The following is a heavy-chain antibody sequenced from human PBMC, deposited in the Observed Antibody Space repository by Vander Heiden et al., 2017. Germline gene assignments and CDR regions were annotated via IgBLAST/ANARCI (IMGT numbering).Heavy chain of an antibody. Sequence: EVQLLESGGGLVQHGGSLRLSCAASGFTFSSYAMSWVRQAPGKGLEWVSAISGSGGSTYYADSVKGRFTISRDNSKNTLYLQMNSLRAEDTAVYYCAKDLSSYGYKQDYWGQGTLVTVSS. CDR2: ISGSGGST. J-gene: IGHJ4*02. V-gene: IGHV3-23*01. D-gene: IGHD5-18*01. CDR3: AKDLSSYGYKQDY. CDR1: GFTFSSYA.